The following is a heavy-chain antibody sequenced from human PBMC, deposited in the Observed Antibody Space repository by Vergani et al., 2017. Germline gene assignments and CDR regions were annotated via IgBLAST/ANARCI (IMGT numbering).Heavy chain of an antibody. Sequence: QITLKESGPTLVKPTQTLTLTCTFSGFSLSTSGVGVGWIRQPPGKALEWLALIYWNDDKRYSPSLKSRLTITKDTSKNQVVLTMTNMDPVDTATYYCAHQAYYDFWSGYLGPRYYYYMDVWGKGTTVTVSS. D-gene: IGHD3-3*01. J-gene: IGHJ6*03. CDR1: GFSLSTSGVG. CDR2: IYWNDDK. CDR3: AHQAYYDFWSGYLGPRYYYYMDV. V-gene: IGHV2-5*01.